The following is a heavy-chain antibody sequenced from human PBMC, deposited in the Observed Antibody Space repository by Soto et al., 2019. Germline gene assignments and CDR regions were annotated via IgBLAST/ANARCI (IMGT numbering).Heavy chain of an antibody. V-gene: IGHV4-39*06. CDR3: ATSYGNAWYTY. CDR1: GVSISSSSYY. CDR2: IYYSGST. J-gene: IGHJ4*02. Sequence: SETLSLTCTVSGVSISSSSYYWGWIRQPPGKGLEWIGSIYYSGSTHYNPSLKSRLTISVDRSKNQFTLKLTSVTVEDTAVYYCATSYGNAWYTYWGQGTQVTVSS. D-gene: IGHD6-13*01.